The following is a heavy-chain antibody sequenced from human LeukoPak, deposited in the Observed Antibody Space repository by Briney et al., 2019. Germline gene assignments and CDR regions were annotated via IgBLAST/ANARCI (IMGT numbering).Heavy chain of an antibody. CDR1: GYTFTSYY. V-gene: IGHV1-46*01. D-gene: IGHD6-13*01. CDR3: ARGQYSSSWNHFDY. CDR2: INPTGDRT. Sequence: ASVKVSCKASGYTFTSYYMHWVRQAPGQGLEWMGLINPTGDRTGYAQKFQGRVTMTRDMSTNTDYLELSSLRSEDTAIYYCARGQYSSSWNHFDYWGQGTLVTVSS. J-gene: IGHJ4*02.